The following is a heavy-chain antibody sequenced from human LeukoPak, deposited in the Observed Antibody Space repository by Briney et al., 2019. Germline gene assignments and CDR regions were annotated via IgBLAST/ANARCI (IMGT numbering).Heavy chain of an antibody. CDR3: ARDQKYYGGNVGFDY. Sequence: SVKVSCKASGGTFSSYAISWVRQAPGQGLEWMGGIIPIFGTANYAQKFQGRVTMTRDMSTSTVYMELSSLRSEDTAVYYCARDQKYYGGNVGFDYWGQGTLVTVSS. CDR1: GGTFSSYA. CDR2: IIPIFGTA. J-gene: IGHJ4*02. D-gene: IGHD4-23*01. V-gene: IGHV1-69*05.